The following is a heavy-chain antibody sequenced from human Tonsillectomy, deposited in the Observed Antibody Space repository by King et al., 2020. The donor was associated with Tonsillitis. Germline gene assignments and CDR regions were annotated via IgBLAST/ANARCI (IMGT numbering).Heavy chain of an antibody. D-gene: IGHD1-1*01. CDR3: ARGSPNFLAGTLFDY. V-gene: IGHV3-30*04. J-gene: IGHJ4*02. Sequence: HVQLVESGGGVVQPGRSLRLSCAASGFTFNNYAVHWVRQAPGKGLEWVTFISFDGSNKYYADSVKGRFTISRDNSKNTLYLQMNSLRPEDTAVYFCARGSPNFLAGTLFDYWGQGTLVTVSS. CDR2: ISFDGSNK. CDR1: GFTFNNYA.